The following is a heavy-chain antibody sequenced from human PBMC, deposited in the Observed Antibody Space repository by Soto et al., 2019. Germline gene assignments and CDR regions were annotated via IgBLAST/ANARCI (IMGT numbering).Heavy chain of an antibody. CDR3: SQSGDYYDSSGYSGY. J-gene: IGHJ4*02. D-gene: IGHD3-22*01. Sequence: LRLSCAASGFTFSSYGMHWVRQAPGKGLEWVAVISYDGSNKYYADSVKGRFTISRDNSKNTLYLQMNSLRAEDTAVYYCSQSGDYYDSSGYSGYWGQGTLVTVSS. CDR2: ISYDGSNK. CDR1: GFTFSSYG. V-gene: IGHV3-30*03.